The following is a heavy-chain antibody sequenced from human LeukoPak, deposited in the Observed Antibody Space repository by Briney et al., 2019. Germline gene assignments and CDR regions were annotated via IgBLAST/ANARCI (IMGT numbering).Heavy chain of an antibody. CDR3: AKDDYDFWSGSYGMDV. CDR1: GFTFSSYA. V-gene: IGHV3-23*01. Sequence: PGGSLRLSCAASGFTFSSYAMSWVRQAPGKGLEWVSGISGSGGSTNYADSVKGRFSISRDNSKNTLSLQMNSLRAEDTAVYYCAKDDYDFWSGSYGMDVWGQGTTVTVSS. D-gene: IGHD3-3*01. CDR2: ISGSGGST. J-gene: IGHJ6*02.